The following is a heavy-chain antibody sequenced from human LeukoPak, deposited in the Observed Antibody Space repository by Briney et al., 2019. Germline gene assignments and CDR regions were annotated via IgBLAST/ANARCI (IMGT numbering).Heavy chain of an antibody. J-gene: IGHJ4*02. V-gene: IGHV3-23*01. CDR2: ISGSGGST. D-gene: IGHD5-12*01. CDR1: GFTFSSYG. Sequence: GGSLGLSCAASGFTFSSYGMSWVRQAPGKGLEWVSAISGSGGSTYYADSVKGRFTISRDNSKNTLYLQMNSLRAEDTAVYYCAKSGSGYDWFDYWGQGTLVTVSS. CDR3: AKSGSGYDWFDY.